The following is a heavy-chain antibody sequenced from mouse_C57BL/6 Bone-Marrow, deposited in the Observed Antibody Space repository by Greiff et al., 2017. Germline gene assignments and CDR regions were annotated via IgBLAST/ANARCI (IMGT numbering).Heavy chain of an antibody. Sequence: EVQRVESGGGLVQPGGSLKLSCAASGFTFSDYYLYWVRQTPEKRLEWVAYISNGGGSNYYPDNVKGRFTISRDNAKNTLYLQMSRLKSEDTAMYYCARHRGLLVRWNDMDNWGQGTSVTVSS. CDR2: ISNGGGSN. CDR3: ARHRGLLVRWNDMDN. V-gene: IGHV5-12*01. J-gene: IGHJ4*01. CDR1: GFTFSDYY. D-gene: IGHD2-10*02.